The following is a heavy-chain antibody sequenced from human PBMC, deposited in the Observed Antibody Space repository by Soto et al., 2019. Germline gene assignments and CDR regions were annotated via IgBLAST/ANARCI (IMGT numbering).Heavy chain of an antibody. D-gene: IGHD3-3*01. V-gene: IGHV1-8*01. J-gene: IGHJ4*02. CDR1: GYTFTEFD. CDR3: ARVVRFFGGHAGY. Sequence: QVLLVQSGAAVKKPGASVKVSCKTSGYTFTEFDINWVRQAPGQGLEWMGWMNTNNGNTGYAQKFRGRVTMTRDTSISTAYMELRRLRSEDTAVYYCARVVRFFGGHAGYWGQGTLVTVSS. CDR2: MNTNNGNT.